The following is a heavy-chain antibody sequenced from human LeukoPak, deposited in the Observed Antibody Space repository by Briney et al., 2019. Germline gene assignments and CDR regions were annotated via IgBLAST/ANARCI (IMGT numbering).Heavy chain of an antibody. J-gene: IGHJ3*02. V-gene: IGHV5-51*01. CDR2: TYPGDSDI. CDR3: ARLSVSYYSSRDAFDI. D-gene: IGHD1-26*01. CDR1: GNSFTSSW. Sequence: GESLKISCKGSGNSFTSSWIGRVRQMPGKGLEWMGTTYPGDSDIRYSPSFQGQVTISADKSINTAYLQWSSLKASDTAMYFCARLSVSYYSSRDAFDIWGQGTRVTVSS.